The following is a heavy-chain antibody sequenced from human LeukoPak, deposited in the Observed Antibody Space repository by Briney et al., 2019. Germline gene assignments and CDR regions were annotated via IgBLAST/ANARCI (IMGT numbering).Heavy chain of an antibody. V-gene: IGHV2-70*11. CDR3: ARTTSSTSFNFDY. CDR1: GFSLSTSGVC. D-gene: IGHD2-2*01. J-gene: IGHJ4*02. CDR2: IDWDDDK. Sequence: SGPALVKPTQTLTLTCTFSGFSLSTSGVCVSWIRQPPGKVLEWLARIDWDDDKYYSTSLKTRLTISKDTSKNQVVLTMTNMDPEDTATYYCARTTSSTSFNFDYWGQGTLVTVSS.